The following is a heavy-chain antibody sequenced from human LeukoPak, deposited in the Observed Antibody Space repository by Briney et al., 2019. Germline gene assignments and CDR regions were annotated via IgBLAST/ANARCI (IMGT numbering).Heavy chain of an antibody. CDR3: ARGRGFWSGYYTPGRDYYFAY. V-gene: IGHV1-69*06. CDR2: IIPILCTA. D-gene: IGHD3-3*01. CDR1: GDTFSSYA. J-gene: IGHJ4*02. Sequence: ASVKVSCKASGDTFSSYAISWVRQAPGQGLEWMGRIIPILCTANYAQRFQGRVTITADKSTSTAYIELSSLRSEDTAMYYCARGRGFWSGYYTPGRDYYFAYWGQGTLVTVSS.